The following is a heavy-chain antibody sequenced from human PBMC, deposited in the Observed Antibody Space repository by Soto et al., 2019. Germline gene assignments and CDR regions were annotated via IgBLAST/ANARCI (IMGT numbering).Heavy chain of an antibody. J-gene: IGHJ4*02. CDR2: INHSGFT. CDR3: ARGHGRFAH. CDR1: GGSFTGYY. Sequence: QLQLHQSGAGLLKPSETLSLTCDVSGGSFTGYYWSWIRQPPGKGLEWIGEINHSGFTNYNPSLTGRVTISIDTSKSQFSLKLKSLTAADTAFYFCARGHGRFAHWGQGTLVTVSS. V-gene: IGHV4-34*01.